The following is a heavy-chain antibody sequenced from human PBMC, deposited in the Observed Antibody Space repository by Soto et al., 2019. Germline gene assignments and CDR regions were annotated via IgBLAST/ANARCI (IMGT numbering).Heavy chain of an antibody. D-gene: IGHD4-17*01. CDR3: ARDREQHGDYKYYFDY. J-gene: IGHJ4*02. CDR2: IIPILGIA. Sequence: ASVKVSCKASGGTFSSYTISWVRQAPGQGLEWMGRIIPILGIANYAQKFQGRVTITADKSTSTAYMELSSLRSEDTAVYYCARDREQHGDYKYYFDYWGQGTLVTVSS. V-gene: IGHV1-69*04. CDR1: GGTFSSYT.